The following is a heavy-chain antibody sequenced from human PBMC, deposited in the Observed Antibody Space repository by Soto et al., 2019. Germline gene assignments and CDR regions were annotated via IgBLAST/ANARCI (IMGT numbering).Heavy chain of an antibody. J-gene: IGHJ4*02. CDR2: IKSKGEGGTT. CDR1: GFAFSNAW. CDR3: TTGLGRRDHDF. Sequence: EVQLVESGGGLVQPGGSLRLSCAASGFAFSNAWMSWVRQAPGKGLEWVGRIKSKGEGGTTDYAAPVKGRFTISKDDSRSALYLQMNRLKTEDTAVYYGTTGLGRRDHDFWGQGTLVTVSS. D-gene: IGHD2-21*02. V-gene: IGHV3-15*01.